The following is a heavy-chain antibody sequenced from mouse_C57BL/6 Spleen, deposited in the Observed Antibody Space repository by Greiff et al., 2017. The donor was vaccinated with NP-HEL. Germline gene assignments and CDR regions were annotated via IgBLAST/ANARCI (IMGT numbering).Heavy chain of an antibody. J-gene: IGHJ4*01. D-gene: IGHD3-2*02. V-gene: IGHV1-69*01. CDR3: ARSSGYNDYYAMDY. CDR2: IDPSDSYT. Sequence: VQLQQPGAELVMPGASVKLSCKASGYTFTSYWMHWVKQRPGQGLEWIGEIDPSDSYTNYNQKFKGKSTLTVDKSSSTAYMQLSSLTSEDSAVYYCARSSGYNDYYAMDYWGQGTSVTVSS. CDR1: GYTFTSYW.